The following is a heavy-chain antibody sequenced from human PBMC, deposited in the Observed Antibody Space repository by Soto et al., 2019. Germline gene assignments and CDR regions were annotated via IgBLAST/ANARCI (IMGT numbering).Heavy chain of an antibody. V-gene: IGHV3-23*01. Sequence: EVQLLESGGGLVQPGGSLRLSCAAPGFTFSNYAMNWVRQAPGKGLEWVSVISGSGGSTYYADSVKGRFTISRDKSKNTLYLQMNSLIGEDPAVYYCARRSRGWYFDYWGQGTLVTVSS. CDR1: GFTFSNYA. CDR2: ISGSGGST. CDR3: ARRSRGWYFDY. J-gene: IGHJ4*02. D-gene: IGHD6-19*01.